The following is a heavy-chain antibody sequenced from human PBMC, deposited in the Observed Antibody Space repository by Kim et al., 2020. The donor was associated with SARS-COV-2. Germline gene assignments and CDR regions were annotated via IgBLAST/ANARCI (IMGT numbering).Heavy chain of an antibody. CDR2: ACYSGST. J-gene: IGHJ4*02. CDR1: GISISTYC. CDR3: ARGEGXXLF. V-gene: IGHV4-59*13. Sequence: SETLSLTCIVSGISISTYCWGWIRQPPGKGLEWIGYACYSGSTNYNPSLKSRVTISIXXSKNQYSLKVSSVXAADXAVYYCARGEGXXLFWGQGTLVTVSS. D-gene: IGHD1-26*01.